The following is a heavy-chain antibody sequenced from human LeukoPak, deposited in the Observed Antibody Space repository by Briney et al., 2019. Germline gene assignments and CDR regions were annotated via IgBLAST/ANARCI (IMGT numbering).Heavy chain of an antibody. J-gene: IGHJ3*02. D-gene: IGHD5-12*01. Sequence: SETLSLTCTVSHGSISSSSYYWGWIRQPPGKGLEWIGSIYYSGNTYYNPSHKSRLTISIDTSKNQFSLKLRSATAADTAVYYCARSSGYDPFDAFDIWGQGTMVTVSS. CDR1: HGSISSSSYY. CDR2: IYYSGNT. V-gene: IGHV4-39*07. CDR3: ARSSGYDPFDAFDI.